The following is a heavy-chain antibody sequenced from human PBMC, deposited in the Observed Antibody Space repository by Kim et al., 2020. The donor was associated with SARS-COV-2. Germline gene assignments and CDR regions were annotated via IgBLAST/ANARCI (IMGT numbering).Heavy chain of an antibody. V-gene: IGHV3-30*04. CDR1: GFTFSSYA. Sequence: GGSLRLSCAASGFTFSSYAMHWVRQAPGKGLEWVAVISYDGSNKYYADSVKGRFTISRDNSKNTLYLQMNSLRAEDTAVYYCASFRVVAATRPDYWGQGTLVTVSS. J-gene: IGHJ4*02. CDR2: ISYDGSNK. D-gene: IGHD2-15*01. CDR3: ASFRVVAATRPDY.